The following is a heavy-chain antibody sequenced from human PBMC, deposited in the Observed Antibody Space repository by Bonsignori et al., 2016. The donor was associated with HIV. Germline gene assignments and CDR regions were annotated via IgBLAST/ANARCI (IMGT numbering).Heavy chain of an antibody. V-gene: IGHV1-2*02. CDR1: GYTFTGYY. CDR3: ARDSALFLGIRWVY. CDR2: INPNSGGT. D-gene: IGHD7-27*01. Sequence: ASVKVSCKASGYTFTGYYMHWVRQAPGQGLEWMGWINPNSGGTNYAQKFQGRVTMTRDTSISTAYMELSRLRSDDTAVYYCARDSALFLGIRWVYWGQGTLVTVSS. J-gene: IGHJ4*02.